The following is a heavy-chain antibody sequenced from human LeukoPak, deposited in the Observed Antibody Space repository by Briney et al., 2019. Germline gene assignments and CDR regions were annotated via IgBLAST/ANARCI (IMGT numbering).Heavy chain of an antibody. Sequence: PSETLSLTCAVYGGSFSGYYWSWIRQPPGKGLEWIGGINHSGSTNYNPSLKSRVTISVDTSKSQFSLKLSSVTAADTAVYYCARLLWLGYYFDYWGQGTLVTVSS. CDR1: GGSFSGYY. D-gene: IGHD5-18*01. CDR2: INHSGST. CDR3: ARLLWLGYYFDY. J-gene: IGHJ4*02. V-gene: IGHV4-34*01.